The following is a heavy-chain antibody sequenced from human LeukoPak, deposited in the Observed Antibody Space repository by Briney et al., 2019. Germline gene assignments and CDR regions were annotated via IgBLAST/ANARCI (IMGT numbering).Heavy chain of an antibody. V-gene: IGHV3-23*01. CDR2: ISGSGDNT. Sequence: GGSLKLSCAASGFSFSSYAMSWVRQAPGKGLEWVSSISGSGDNTYYAESVKGRFTISRDNSKNTLFLHMNSLRAEDTAVFYCAKSSAARQGTAFDYWGQGTLVTVSS. D-gene: IGHD6-13*01. CDR1: GFSFSSYA. J-gene: IGHJ4*02. CDR3: AKSSAARQGTAFDY.